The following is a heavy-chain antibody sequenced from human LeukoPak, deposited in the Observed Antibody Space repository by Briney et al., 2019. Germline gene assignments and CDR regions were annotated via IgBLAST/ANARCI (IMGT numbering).Heavy chain of an antibody. Sequence: GGSLRLSCAASGFTFRSYTMNWVRQAPGKGLEWVSSISSSSSYIYYADSVKGRFTISRDNARNSLYLQMNSLRAEDTAVYYCASGSGSYYTVFGYWGQGTLVTVSS. CDR2: ISSSSSYI. CDR3: ASGSGSYYTVFGY. J-gene: IGHJ4*02. CDR1: GFTFRSYT. V-gene: IGHV3-21*01. D-gene: IGHD1-26*01.